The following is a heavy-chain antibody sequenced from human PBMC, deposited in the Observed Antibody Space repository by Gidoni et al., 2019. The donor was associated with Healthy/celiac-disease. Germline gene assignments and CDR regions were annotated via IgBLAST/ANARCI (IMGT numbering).Heavy chain of an antibody. D-gene: IGHD1-26*01. CDR2: ISGSGGST. V-gene: IGHV3-23*01. J-gene: IGHJ4*02. Sequence: EVQLLESGGGLVQPGGSLSLSCVVSGFTFSSCAMSWGRQAPGKGLEWVSAISGSGGSTYYADSVKGRFTISRDNSKNTLYLQMNSLRAEDTAVYYCAKEWELLAFDYWGQGTLVTVSS. CDR1: GFTFSSCA. CDR3: AKEWELLAFDY.